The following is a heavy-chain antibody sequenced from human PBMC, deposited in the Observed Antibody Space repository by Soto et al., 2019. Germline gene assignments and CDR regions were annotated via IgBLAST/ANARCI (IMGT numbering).Heavy chain of an antibody. D-gene: IGHD6-19*01. CDR3: ARVFYEEVSGNFDY. CDR1: GFTFSSYA. V-gene: IGHV3-30-3*01. CDR2: ISYYGSNK. J-gene: IGHJ4*02. Sequence: QVQLVESGGGVVQPGRSLRLSCAASGFTFSSYAMHWVRQAPGKGLEWVAVISYYGSNKYYADSVKGRFTISRDNSKNTLYLQMNSLRAEDTAVYYCARVFYEEVSGNFDYWGQGTLVTVSS.